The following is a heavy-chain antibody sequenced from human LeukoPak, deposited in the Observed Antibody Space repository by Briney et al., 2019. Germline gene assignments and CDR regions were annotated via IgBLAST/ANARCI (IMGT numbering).Heavy chain of an antibody. Sequence: PSETLSLTCTVSGGSISSSFWSWIRQPPGKGLEWIGYIYYSGSTNYNPSLKSRVTISVDTSKNQFSLKLSSVTAADTAVYYCARDLRYYDFWSGYTRGGHFDYWGQGTLVTVSS. CDR3: ARDLRYYDFWSGYTRGGHFDY. CDR1: GGSISSSF. D-gene: IGHD3-3*01. V-gene: IGHV4-59*01. CDR2: IYYSGST. J-gene: IGHJ4*02.